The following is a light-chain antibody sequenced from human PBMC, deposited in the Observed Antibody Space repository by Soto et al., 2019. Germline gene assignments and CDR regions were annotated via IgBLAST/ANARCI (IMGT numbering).Light chain of an antibody. J-gene: IGKJ1*01. CDR3: QHLDTYWQ. CDR2: DAS. V-gene: IGKV1-5*01. CDR1: HNIAKW. Sequence: IQMTQSPSTLSASVGDRVTITCRASHNIAKWLAWYQQKPGRAPRLLIYDASTLQTGVPSRFSGSGSGTEFTLTISGLRPDDFATYYCQHLDTYWQFGQGTKVEIK.